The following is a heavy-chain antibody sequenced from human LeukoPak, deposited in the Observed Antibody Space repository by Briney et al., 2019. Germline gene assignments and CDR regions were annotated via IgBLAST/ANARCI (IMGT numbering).Heavy chain of an antibody. V-gene: IGHV3-33*01. CDR1: GFTFSSYG. Sequence: PGRSLRLSCAATGFTFSSYGMHWVCQAPGKGLEWVSLIWHDGTNKYYADSVTGRFTISRDNSKNTLYLQMDTLRAEDTDVYYDYYFDYWGQGALVTVSS. CDR3: YYFDY. J-gene: IGHJ4*02. CDR2: IWHDGTNK.